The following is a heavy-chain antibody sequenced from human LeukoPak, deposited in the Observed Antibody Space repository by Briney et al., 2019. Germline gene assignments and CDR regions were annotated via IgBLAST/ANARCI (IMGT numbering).Heavy chain of an antibody. CDR3: TRNEV. CDR2: IKQDGSDK. J-gene: IGHJ4*02. CDR1: GFTFSGYW. D-gene: IGHD1-1*01. Sequence: GGPLRLSCAGSGFTFSGYWMSWVRQAPGKGLEWVANIKQDGSDKYYVDSVKGRFTISRDNAKNSLSLQMNSLRAEDTGVYYCTRNEVWGQGTLVTVSS. V-gene: IGHV3-7*01.